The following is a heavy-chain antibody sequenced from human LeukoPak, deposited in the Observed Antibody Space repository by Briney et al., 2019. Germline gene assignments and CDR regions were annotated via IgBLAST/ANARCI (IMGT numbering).Heavy chain of an antibody. CDR3: ARAHSGYPLDY. CDR2: VSTYNGNT. CDR1: GYTFTSYG. Sequence: ASVKVSCKASGYTFTSYGISWVRQAPGQGLEWMGWVSTYNGNTNYAHNLQGRVTMTTDTSTSTAYMELRSLRSDDTAVYYCARAHSGYPLDYWGQGTLVTVSS. V-gene: IGHV1-18*01. J-gene: IGHJ4*02. D-gene: IGHD1-1*01.